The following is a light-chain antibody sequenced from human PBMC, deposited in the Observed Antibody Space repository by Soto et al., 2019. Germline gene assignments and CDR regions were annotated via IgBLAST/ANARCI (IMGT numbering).Light chain of an antibody. V-gene: IGLV1-44*01. CDR1: SSNIGSNS. Sequence: QSVLTQPPSASGTPGQRVTVSCSGSSSNIGSNSVNWYQQLPGTAPKLLIYSNNHRPSGVPDRFSGSNSGTSASLAINGLQSEDEAEYHCASWDDSLKGVVFGGGTKLTVL. CDR2: SNN. J-gene: IGLJ2*01. CDR3: ASWDDSLKGVV.